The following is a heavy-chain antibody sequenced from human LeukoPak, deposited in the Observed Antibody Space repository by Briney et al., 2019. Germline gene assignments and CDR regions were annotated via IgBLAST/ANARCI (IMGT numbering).Heavy chain of an antibody. V-gene: IGHV3-30*02. Sequence: PGGFLRLSCAVSGFMFSSYGVHWVRQAPGKGLEWVAFIRYDGSNKYYADSVKGRFTISRDNSKNTLYPQMNSLRAEDTAVYYCAKDSDILTGYYNRIDYWGQGTLVTVSS. J-gene: IGHJ4*02. D-gene: IGHD3-9*01. CDR2: IRYDGSNK. CDR3: AKDSDILTGYYNRIDY. CDR1: GFMFSSYG.